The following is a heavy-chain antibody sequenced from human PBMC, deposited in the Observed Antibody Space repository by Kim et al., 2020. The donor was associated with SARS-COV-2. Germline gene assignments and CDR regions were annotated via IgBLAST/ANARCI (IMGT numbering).Heavy chain of an antibody. CDR2: ISWNSGSI. D-gene: IGHD1-26*01. V-gene: IGHV3-9*01. Sequence: GGSLRLSCAASGFTFDDYAMHWVRQAPGKGLEWVSGISWNSGSIGYADSVKGRFTISRDNAKNSLYLQMNSLRAEDTALYYCAKDMGGSWAFDYWGQGTLVTVSS. CDR3: AKDMGGSWAFDY. CDR1: GFTFDDYA. J-gene: IGHJ4*02.